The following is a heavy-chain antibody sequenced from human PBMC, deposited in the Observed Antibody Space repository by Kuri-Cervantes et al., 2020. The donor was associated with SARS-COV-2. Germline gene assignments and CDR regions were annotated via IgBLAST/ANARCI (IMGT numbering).Heavy chain of an antibody. CDR1: GGSISSYYW. CDR3: AHTLTTVTTLYDY. V-gene: IGHV2-5*01. Sequence: TLSLTCTVSGGSISSYYWSWIRQPPGKALEWLALIYWNDDKRYSPSLKSRLTITKDTSKNQVVLTMTNMDPVDTATYYCAHTLTTVTTLYDYWGQGTLVTVSS. D-gene: IGHD4-17*01. J-gene: IGHJ4*02. CDR2: IYWNDDK.